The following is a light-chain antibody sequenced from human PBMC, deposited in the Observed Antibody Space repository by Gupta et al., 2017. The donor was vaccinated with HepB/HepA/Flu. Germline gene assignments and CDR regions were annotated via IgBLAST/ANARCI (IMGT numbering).Light chain of an antibody. Sequence: DIQLTQSPSFLSASVGDRVTITCRASQGISTYLAWYQQKPGKAPKLLIYAASTLESGVPSRFSGGGSGTXFTLTIXSLQPEDFATYYCQQVDRSPINFGXGTKVEIK. CDR1: QGISTY. V-gene: IGKV1-9*01. CDR3: QQVDRSPIN. J-gene: IGKJ4*01. CDR2: AAS.